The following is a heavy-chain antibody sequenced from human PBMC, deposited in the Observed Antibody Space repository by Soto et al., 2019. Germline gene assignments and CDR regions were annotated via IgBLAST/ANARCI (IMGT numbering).Heavy chain of an antibody. CDR3: AWYRQYTRFWSGHQVEWPYVMYL. D-gene: IGHD3-3*01. CDR1: GGSFSGYY. Sequence: PSETLSLTCAVYGGSFSGYYWTWIRQAPGKGLEWIGEINHSGGTNYNSSLKSRVTISVDTSKNQFSLILYSVTAADTAVYYCAWYRQYTRFWSGHQVEWPYVMYLWGPATTFTIFS. V-gene: IGHV4-34*01. J-gene: IGHJ6*01. CDR2: INHSGGT.